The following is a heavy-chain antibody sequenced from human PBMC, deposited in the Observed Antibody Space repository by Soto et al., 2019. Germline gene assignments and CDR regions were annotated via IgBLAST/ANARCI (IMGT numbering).Heavy chain of an antibody. CDR2: VYHSGST. J-gene: IGHJ6*02. D-gene: IGHD3-22*01. CDR1: GDSISSTFW. CDR3: ARRLYYDSSGFEGGGMDV. Sequence: SETLSLTCRVSGDSISSTFWWTWVRQPPGKGLEWIGEVYHSGSTRYNPSLKSRVTISVDTSKNQFSLKLSSVTAADTAVYYCARRLYYDSSGFEGGGMDVWGQGTTVTVSS. V-gene: IGHV4-4*02.